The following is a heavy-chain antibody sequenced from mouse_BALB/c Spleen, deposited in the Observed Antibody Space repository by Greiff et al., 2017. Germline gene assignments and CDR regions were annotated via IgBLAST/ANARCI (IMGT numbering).Heavy chain of an antibody. D-gene: IGHD2-4*01. CDR3: ARQRGFGITGPYYAMDY. CDR2: ISNGGGST. V-gene: IGHV5-12-2*01. Sequence: DVKLVESGGGLVQPGGSLKLSCAASGFTFSSYTMSWVRQTPEKRLEWVAYISNGGGSTYYPDTVKGQFTISRDNAKNTLYLQMSSLKSEDTAMYYCARQRGFGITGPYYAMDYWGQGTSVTVSS. CDR1: GFTFSSYT. J-gene: IGHJ4*01.